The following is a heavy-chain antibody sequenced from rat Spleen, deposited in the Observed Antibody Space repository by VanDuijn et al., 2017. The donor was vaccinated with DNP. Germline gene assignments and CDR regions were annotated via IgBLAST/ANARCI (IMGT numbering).Heavy chain of an antibody. CDR1: GFIFSNYW. D-gene: IGHD1-4*01. J-gene: IGHJ4*01. V-gene: IGHV5-31*01. CDR3: TRGDPGIGVMDA. CDR2: ITNSGDNI. Sequence: EVQLVESGGGPVQPGRSLKLSCVASGFIFSNYWMTWIRQAPGKGLEWVASITNSGDNIYYSDSVKGRFSISRDNAKSTLYLQMNSLRSEDTATYYCTRGDPGIGVMDAWGQGASVTVSS.